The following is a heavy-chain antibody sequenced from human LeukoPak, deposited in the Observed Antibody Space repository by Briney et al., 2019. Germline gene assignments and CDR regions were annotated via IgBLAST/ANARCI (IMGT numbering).Heavy chain of an antibody. J-gene: IGHJ4*02. D-gene: IGHD5-18*01. CDR2: IIPIFGTA. V-gene: IGHV1-69*05. CDR1: GGTFSSYA. Sequence: SVKVSCKASGGTFSSYAISWVRQAPGQGLEWMGGIIPIFGTANYAQKFQGRVTITTDESTSTAYMELSSLRSEVTAVYYCARDRTGYSYGDMGYWGQGTLVTVSS. CDR3: ARDRTGYSYGDMGY.